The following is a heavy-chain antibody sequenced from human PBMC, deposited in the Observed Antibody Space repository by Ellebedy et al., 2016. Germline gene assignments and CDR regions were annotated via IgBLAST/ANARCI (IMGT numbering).Heavy chain of an antibody. Sequence: GGSLRLXCAASGFTFSSYWMSWVRQAPGKGLEWVANIKHDGSEIHYVDSVKDRFTISRDDARNSLYLQMSSLRAEDTAVYYCARDAYYGSGAPQQHWGQGTLVTDSS. CDR3: ARDAYYGSGAPQQH. J-gene: IGHJ1*01. CDR1: GFTFSSYW. CDR2: IKHDGSEI. D-gene: IGHD3-10*01. V-gene: IGHV3-7*04.